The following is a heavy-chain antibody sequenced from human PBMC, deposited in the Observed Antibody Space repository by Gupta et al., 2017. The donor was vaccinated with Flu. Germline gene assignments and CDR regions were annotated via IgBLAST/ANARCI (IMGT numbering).Heavy chain of an antibody. CDR3: AKDPQTTVTKVMDY. CDR2: ISYDGSNK. Sequence: QVQLVESGGGVVQPGRSLRLSCAASGFTFSSYGMHWVRQAPGKGLEWVAVISYDGSNKYYADSVKGRFTISRDNSKNTLYLQMNSLRAEDTAVYYCAKDPQTTVTKVMDYWGQGTLVTVSS. V-gene: IGHV3-30*18. D-gene: IGHD4-17*01. CDR1: GFTFSSYG. J-gene: IGHJ4*02.